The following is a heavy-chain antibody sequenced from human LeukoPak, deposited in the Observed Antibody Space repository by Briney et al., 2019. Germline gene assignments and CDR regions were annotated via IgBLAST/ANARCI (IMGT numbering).Heavy chain of an antibody. V-gene: IGHV3-49*04. D-gene: IGHD3-10*01. CDR2: IRSKAYGGTT. J-gene: IGHJ6*04. CDR1: GFTFGDYA. CDR3: TRDFTVTMVRLYGMDV. Sequence: GGSLRLSWTASGFTFGDYAMSWVRQAPGKGREWVGFIRSKAYGGTTEYAASVKGRFTISRDDPQSIAYLQMTSLTTEDTAVYYCTRDFTVTMVRLYGMDVWGKGTTVTVSS.